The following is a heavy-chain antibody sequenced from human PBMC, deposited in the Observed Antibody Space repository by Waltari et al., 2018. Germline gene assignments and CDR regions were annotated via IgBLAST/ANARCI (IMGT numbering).Heavy chain of an antibody. J-gene: IGHJ4*02. CDR3: AKGQFSTTSGCDY. CDR1: GFAFKSFE. Sequence: EVQLVESGGGLGQPGGSLRLSCAASGFAFKSFEMHWVRQAPGKGLGWVSHISSSGSAIYHADSVKGRFTISRDNAKNSLYLQMNNLSVDDTAIYYCAKGQFSTTSGCDYWGQGTLVTVSS. CDR2: ISSSGSAI. V-gene: IGHV3-48*03. D-gene: IGHD6-6*01.